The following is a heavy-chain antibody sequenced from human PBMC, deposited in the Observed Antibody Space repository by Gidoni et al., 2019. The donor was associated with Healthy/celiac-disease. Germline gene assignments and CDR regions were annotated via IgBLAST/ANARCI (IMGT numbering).Heavy chain of an antibody. V-gene: IGHV1-69*01. CDR3: AREEGKWEPPYRAFDI. CDR2: IIPIFGTA. Sequence: QVQLVQSGAEVKKPGSSVKVSCQASGATFSSYAISWVRQAPGQGLEWMGGIIPIFGTANYAQKFQGRVTITADESTSTAYMELSSLRSEDTAVYYCAREEGKWEPPYRAFDIWGQGTMVTVSS. CDR1: GATFSSYA. D-gene: IGHD1-26*01. J-gene: IGHJ3*02.